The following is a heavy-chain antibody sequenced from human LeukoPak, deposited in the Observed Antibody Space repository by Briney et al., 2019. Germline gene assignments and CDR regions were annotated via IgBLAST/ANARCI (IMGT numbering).Heavy chain of an antibody. CDR2: ISASRDIT. J-gene: IGHJ3*02. D-gene: IGHD3-9*01. Sequence: GGSLRLSCAASGFNYSSYTMNWVRQAPGMGLEWLSYISASRDITYYADSVKGRFTISRDNSKNTLYLQMNSLRAEDTAVYYCARVPYDILTGYYSDDAFDIWGQGTMVTVSS. CDR1: GFNYSSYT. CDR3: ARVPYDILTGYYSDDAFDI. V-gene: IGHV3-48*01.